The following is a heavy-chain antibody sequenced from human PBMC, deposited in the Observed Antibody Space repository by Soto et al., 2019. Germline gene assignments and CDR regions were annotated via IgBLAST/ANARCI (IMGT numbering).Heavy chain of an antibody. V-gene: IGHV1-3*01. Sequence: GASVKVSCKASGGTFSSYAMHWVRQAPGQRLEWMGWINAGNGNTKYSQKFQGRVTITRDTSASTAYMELSSLRSEDTAVYYCARGYWVVIPGDAFDIWGQGTMVTVSS. CDR3: ARGYWVVIPGDAFDI. J-gene: IGHJ3*02. CDR2: INAGNGNT. CDR1: GGTFSSYA. D-gene: IGHD2-21*01.